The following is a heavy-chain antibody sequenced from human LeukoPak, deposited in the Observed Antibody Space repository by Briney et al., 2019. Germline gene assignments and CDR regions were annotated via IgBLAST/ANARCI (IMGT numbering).Heavy chain of an antibody. Sequence: GGSLRLSCAASGFTFNNQWMHWVRQTPEKGLVWVSRISSDGSTTNYADSVKGRFTISRDNSKNTLYLQMNSLRAEDTAVYYCARECYDSSGYYPYYFDYWGQGTLVTVSS. D-gene: IGHD3-22*01. J-gene: IGHJ4*02. CDR1: GFTFNNQW. CDR3: ARECYDSSGYYPYYFDY. CDR2: ISSDGSTT. V-gene: IGHV3-74*01.